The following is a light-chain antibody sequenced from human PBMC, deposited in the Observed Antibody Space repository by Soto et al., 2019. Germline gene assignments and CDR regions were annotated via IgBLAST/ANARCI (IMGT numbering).Light chain of an antibody. CDR3: SSFVAGNNYWV. CDR2: EVN. Sequence: QSALTQPASVSGSPGQSVTISCTGASSDVGGYDYVSWYQQHPGKAPKLILYEVNNRPSGVSNHFSGSKSGNTASLTVSGLQAEDEADYYCSSFVAGNNYWVFGGGTQLTVL. V-gene: IGLV2-14*01. J-gene: IGLJ3*02. CDR1: SSDVGGYDY.